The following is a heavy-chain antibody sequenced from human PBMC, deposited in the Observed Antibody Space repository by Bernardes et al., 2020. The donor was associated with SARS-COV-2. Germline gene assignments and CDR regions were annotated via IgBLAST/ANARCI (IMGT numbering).Heavy chain of an antibody. CDR2: IYSAGNT. J-gene: IGHJ4*02. Sequence: GGSLRLSCAASGFSVGNNYMTWVRQAPGKGLEWVSIIYSAGNTYYTDSVKGRFTISRHNSENTVYLQMKSLRAEDTAVYYCALTTYYYDSSGYFYWGQGTLVTVSS. CDR1: GFSVGNNY. CDR3: ALTTYYYDSSGYFY. D-gene: IGHD3-22*01. V-gene: IGHV3-53*04.